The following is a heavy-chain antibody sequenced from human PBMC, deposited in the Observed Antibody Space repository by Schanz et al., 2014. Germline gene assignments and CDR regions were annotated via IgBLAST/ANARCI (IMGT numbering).Heavy chain of an antibody. CDR3: ARGLVRYFAY. J-gene: IGHJ4*02. CDR1: GYTFTGYY. Sequence: QLQLVQSGAEVKKPGASVKVSCQASGYTFTGYYMHWVRQAPGQGLEWMGQINPNSGATIYAQNFQGRVTMTRDTSISTAYMELSRLRSDDTAVYYCARGLVRYFAYWGQGTLVTVSS. V-gene: IGHV1-2*06. CDR2: INPNSGAT. D-gene: IGHD2-8*02.